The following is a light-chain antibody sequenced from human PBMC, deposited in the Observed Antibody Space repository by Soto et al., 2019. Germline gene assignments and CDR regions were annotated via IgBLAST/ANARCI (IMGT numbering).Light chain of an antibody. CDR3: QQYVRSPPSWT. Sequence: ETVLTQSPGTLSLSPGERATLSCRASQSVSSSYLAWYQQKPGQAPRLLIYDASSRATGIPDRFSGSGSGTDFTLTISSLEPEDFALYYCQQYVRSPPSWTFGQGTKVEIK. J-gene: IGKJ1*01. CDR2: DAS. V-gene: IGKV3-20*01. CDR1: QSVSSSY.